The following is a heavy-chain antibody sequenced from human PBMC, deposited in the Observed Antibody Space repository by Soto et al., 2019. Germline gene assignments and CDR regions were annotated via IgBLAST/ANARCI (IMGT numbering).Heavy chain of an antibody. V-gene: IGHV4-59*12. CDR2: FSYGGGT. J-gene: IGHJ4*02. CDR1: GGSISDYY. CDR3: ARGPGSGWYDY. D-gene: IGHD6-19*01. Sequence: PSETLSLTCTVSGGSISDYYWSWIRQPPGKGLEWIGYFSYGGGTNYSPSLKSRVTISVDTSKSQFSLKLSSVTAADTAVYYCARGPGSGWYDYWGQGTLVTVSS.